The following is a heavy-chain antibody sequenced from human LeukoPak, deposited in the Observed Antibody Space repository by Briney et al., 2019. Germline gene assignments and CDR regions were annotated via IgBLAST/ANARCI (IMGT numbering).Heavy chain of an antibody. J-gene: IGHJ4*02. CDR3: ARGYCSGNTCYPGGY. CDR1: GSTVSSNY. Sequence: SGGSLRLSCAASGSTVSSNYMNWVRQAPGKGLEWVSVIYTDGNTYYADSVKGRSTISRDTSKNTLYLQMHSLRVEDTAVYYCARGYCSGNTCYPGGYWGQGTLVTVSS. D-gene: IGHD2-15*01. V-gene: IGHV3-66*02. CDR2: IYTDGNT.